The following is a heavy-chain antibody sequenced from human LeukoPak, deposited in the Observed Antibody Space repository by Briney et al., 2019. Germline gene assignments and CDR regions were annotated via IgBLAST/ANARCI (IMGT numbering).Heavy chain of an antibody. Sequence: PSETLSLTCAVSGVSFDDYYWAWVRQTPRKGLEWIGEINHSGYTNDSPSLKSRVTLSIDTSRKQFSLNLRSVTVADAGTYYCTRMTTGHDYWGQGTLVTVSS. J-gene: IGHJ4*02. CDR1: GVSFDDYY. D-gene: IGHD4-17*01. V-gene: IGHV4-34*01. CDR2: INHSGYT. CDR3: TRMTTGHDY.